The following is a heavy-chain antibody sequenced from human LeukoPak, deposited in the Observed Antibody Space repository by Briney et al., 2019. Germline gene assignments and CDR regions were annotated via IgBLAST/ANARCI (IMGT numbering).Heavy chain of an antibody. D-gene: IGHD3-3*01. CDR1: GGSISSYY. Sequence: SETLSLTCTVSGGSISSYYWSWIRQPPGKGLEWIGYIYYSGSTNYNPSLKSRVTISVDTSKNQFSLKLSSVTAADTAVYYCARGGYYDFWSGYYSYFDYWGQGTLVTVSS. CDR3: ARGGYYDFWSGYYSYFDY. V-gene: IGHV4-59*01. CDR2: IYYSGST. J-gene: IGHJ4*02.